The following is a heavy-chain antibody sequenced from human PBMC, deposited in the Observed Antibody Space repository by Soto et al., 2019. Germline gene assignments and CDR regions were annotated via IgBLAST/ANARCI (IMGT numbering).Heavy chain of an antibody. CDR1: GFIFSRYA. Sequence: PGGSLRLSCAASGFIFSRYAMHWVRQAPGKGLEWVAAISYDGNEQYYADFVKGRFTISRDNSNTLFLQMNSLRGDDTAMYYCAKDVMPGAAYWQEYFHFWGQGTLVTVSS. CDR2: ISYDGNEQ. CDR3: AKDVMPGAAYWQEYFHF. J-gene: IGHJ4*02. V-gene: IGHV3-30-3*01. D-gene: IGHD2-21*01.